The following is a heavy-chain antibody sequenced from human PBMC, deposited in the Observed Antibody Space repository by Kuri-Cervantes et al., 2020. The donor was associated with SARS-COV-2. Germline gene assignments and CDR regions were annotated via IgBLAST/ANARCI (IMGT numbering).Heavy chain of an antibody. CDR1: GYTFTGYY. CDR2: INPNSGGT. CDR3: ATAPGLPSGSINWFDP. J-gene: IGHJ5*02. D-gene: IGHD3-10*01. Sequence: ASVKVSCKASGYTFTGYYMHWVRQAPGQGLEWMGWINPNSGGTNYAQKFQGRVTMTGDTSISTAYMELSSLRSEDTAVYYCATAPGLPSGSINWFDPWGQGTLVTVSS. V-gene: IGHV1-2*02.